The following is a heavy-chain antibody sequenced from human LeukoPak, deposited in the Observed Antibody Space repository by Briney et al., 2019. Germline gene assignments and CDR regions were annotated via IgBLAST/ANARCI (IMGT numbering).Heavy chain of an antibody. J-gene: IGHJ5*02. CDR2: MNPNSGNT. CDR3: ARATMVRGVIHSSWFDP. D-gene: IGHD3-10*01. CDR1: GYTFTSYD. Sequence: ASVKVSCKASGYTFTSYDINWVRQATGQGLEWMGWMNPNSGNTGYAQKFQGRVTITRNTSISTAYMELSSLRSEDTAVYYCARATMVRGVIHSSWFDPWGQGTLVTVSS. V-gene: IGHV1-8*03.